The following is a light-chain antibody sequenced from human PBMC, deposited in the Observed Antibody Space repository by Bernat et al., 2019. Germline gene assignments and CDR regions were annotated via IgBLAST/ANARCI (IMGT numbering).Light chain of an antibody. V-gene: IGKV3-11*01. CDR1: QSVSSY. CDR3: QQRSNLPDP. Sequence: EIVLTQSPATLSLSPGERATLSCRASQSVSSYLAWYQQKPGQAPRLLIYDASNRATGIPARFSGSGSGTDFTLTISSLEPEDFAVYYCQQRSNLPDPFGQGTKLEIK. J-gene: IGKJ2*01. CDR2: DAS.